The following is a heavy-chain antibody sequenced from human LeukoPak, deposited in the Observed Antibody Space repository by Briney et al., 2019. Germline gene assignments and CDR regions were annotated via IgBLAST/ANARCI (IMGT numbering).Heavy chain of an antibody. V-gene: IGHV4-59*11. CDR1: GGSISSHY. CDR3: ARVNWGGFDI. CDR2: IFHTGST. Sequence: SETLSLTCFVSGGSISSHYWTWIRQPPGKGLGCIGDIFHTGSTTYSPSLKSRATISIETSKNQISLKLRSVTAADTAVYFCARVNWGGFDIWGQGTLATVSS. D-gene: IGHD7-27*01. J-gene: IGHJ3*02.